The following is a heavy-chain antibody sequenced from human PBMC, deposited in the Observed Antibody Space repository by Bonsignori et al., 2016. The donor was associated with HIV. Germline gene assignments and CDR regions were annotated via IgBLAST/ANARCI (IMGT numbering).Heavy chain of an antibody. D-gene: IGHD3-10*01. CDR2: IIPILGIA. J-gene: IGHJ4*02. Sequence: WVRQAPGQGLEWMGGIIPILGIANYAQKFQGRVTITADESTSTAYMELSSLRSEDTAVYYCARVGGITMVRGVIIDYWGQGTLVTVSS. CDR3: ARVGGITMVRGVIIDY. V-gene: IGHV1-69*10.